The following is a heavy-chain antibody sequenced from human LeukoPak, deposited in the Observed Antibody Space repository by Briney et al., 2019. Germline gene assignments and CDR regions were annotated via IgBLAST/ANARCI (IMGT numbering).Heavy chain of an antibody. Sequence: SVKVSCKASGGTFSNYAFNWVRQAPGQGLEWMGGIIPMFGTANYAQKFQDRVTITADESTSTAYMELNSLRSEDTAVYYCARTYYDSSGYYEGDYYYYMDVWGKGTTVTVSS. CDR1: GGTFSNYA. D-gene: IGHD3-22*01. V-gene: IGHV1-69*13. CDR3: ARTYYDSSGYYEGDYYYYMDV. J-gene: IGHJ6*03. CDR2: IIPMFGTA.